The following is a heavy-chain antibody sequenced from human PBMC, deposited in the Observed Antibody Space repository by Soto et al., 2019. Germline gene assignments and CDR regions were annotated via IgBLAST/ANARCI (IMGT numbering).Heavy chain of an antibody. CDR1: GFTFSSSW. J-gene: IGHJ4*02. CDR2: INIDGSST. Sequence: GSLRLSCAASGFTFSSSWMHWVRQAPEKGLVWVSRINIDGSSTNYADSVKGRFTISRDNAKNTLYLQMDGLRAEDTAVYYCARGNIAVAVRGLFDYWGQGTLVTVSS. V-gene: IGHV3-74*01. CDR3: ARGNIAVAVRGLFDY. D-gene: IGHD6-19*01.